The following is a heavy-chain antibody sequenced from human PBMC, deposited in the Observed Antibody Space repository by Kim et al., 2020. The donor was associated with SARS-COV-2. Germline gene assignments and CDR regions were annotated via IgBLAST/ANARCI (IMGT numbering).Heavy chain of an antibody. CDR2: ISYDGSNK. CDR1: GFTFSSYG. V-gene: IGHV3-30*18. D-gene: IGHD2-2*01. Sequence: GGSLRLSCAASGFTFSSYGMHWVRQAPGKGLEWVAVISYDGSNKYYADSVKGRFTISRDNSKNTLYLQMNSLRAEDTAVYYCAKGGYCSSTSCYAFSRPDDYWGQRTLVTVSS. CDR3: AKGGYCSSTSCYAFSRPDDY. J-gene: IGHJ4*02.